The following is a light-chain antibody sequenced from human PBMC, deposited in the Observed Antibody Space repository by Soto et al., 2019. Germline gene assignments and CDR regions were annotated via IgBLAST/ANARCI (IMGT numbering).Light chain of an antibody. Sequence: VMTQSPDTLSVSPGEGATLSCRVSQSIRSNLAWFLQRPGQSPRRLIYKVSLRDSGVPDRFSGSGSGTEFTLKISRVEAEDVGVYYCMQGARWPYTFGQGTKVDIK. CDR2: KVS. V-gene: IGKV2-30*01. CDR1: QSIRSN. J-gene: IGKJ2*01. CDR3: MQGARWPYT.